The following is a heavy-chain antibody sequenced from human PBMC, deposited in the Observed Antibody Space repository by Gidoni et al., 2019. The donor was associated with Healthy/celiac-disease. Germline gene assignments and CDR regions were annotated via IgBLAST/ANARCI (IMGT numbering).Heavy chain of an antibody. D-gene: IGHD4-17*01. Sequence: DGLEWIGSIYYSGSTYYNPSLKSRVTISVDTSKNQFSLKLSSVTAADTAVYYCARRLGYGDYYWGQGTLVTVSS. V-gene: IGHV4-39*01. J-gene: IGHJ4*02. CDR3: ARRLGYGDYY. CDR2: IYYSGST.